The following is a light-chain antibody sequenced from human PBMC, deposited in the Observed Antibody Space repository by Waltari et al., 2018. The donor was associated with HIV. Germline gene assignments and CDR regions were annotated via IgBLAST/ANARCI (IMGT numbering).Light chain of an antibody. Sequence: QRVLTQSPSASASLGASVTPTCTLSSDFSAYAIAWHPQHPEKGPRYLMKVYNDGSHYTGDGTPDRFSGSSSGAERYLIISSLQSEDEADYYCQTWGSGIWVFGGGTKLTVL. CDR1: SDFSAYA. CDR3: QTWGSGIWV. V-gene: IGLV4-69*01. J-gene: IGLJ3*02. CDR2: VYNDGSH.